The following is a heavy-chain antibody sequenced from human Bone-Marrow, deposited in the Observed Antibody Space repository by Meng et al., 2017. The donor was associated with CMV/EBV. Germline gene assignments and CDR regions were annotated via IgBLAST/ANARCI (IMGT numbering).Heavy chain of an antibody. CDR3: ARVQSGLLWFGELSRNWFDP. D-gene: IGHD3-10*01. CDR2: ISAYNGNT. Sequence: ASVKVSCKASGYTFTDFGINWVRLAPGRGLEWMGWISAYNGNTNYAQKLQGRVTMTTDTSTSTAYMELRSLRSDDTAVYYCARVQSGLLWFGELSRNWFDPWGQGTLVTVSS. J-gene: IGHJ5*02. V-gene: IGHV1-18*01. CDR1: GYTFTDFG.